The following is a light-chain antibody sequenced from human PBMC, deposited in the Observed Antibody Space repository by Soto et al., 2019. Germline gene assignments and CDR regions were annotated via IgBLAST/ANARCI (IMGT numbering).Light chain of an antibody. J-gene: IGLJ2*01. CDR2: DVT. CDR3: SSYTSSSTLVV. V-gene: IGLV2-14*01. Sequence: QSALTQPASVSGSPGQSITISCTGTSSDVGGYNYVSWYQQHPGKAPKLLLYDVTNRPSGVSYRFSGSKSGNTASLTISGLRAEDEADYYCSSYTSSSTLVVFGGGTKLTVL. CDR1: SSDVGGYNY.